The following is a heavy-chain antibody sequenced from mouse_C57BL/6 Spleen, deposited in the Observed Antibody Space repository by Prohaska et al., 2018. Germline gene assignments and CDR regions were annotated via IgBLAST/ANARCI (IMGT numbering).Heavy chain of an antibody. V-gene: IGHV11-2*01. Sequence: EVQLLETGGGLVQPGGSRGLSCEGSGFTFSGFWMSWVRQTPGKTLEWIGDINSDVSAINYAPSIKDRFTIFRANDKSTLYLQMSNVRSEDTATYFCRSYGNYWYFDVWGTGTTVTVSS. CDR3: RSYGNYWYFDV. CDR2: INSDVSAI. CDR1: GFTFSGFW. D-gene: IGHD2-1*01. J-gene: IGHJ1*03.